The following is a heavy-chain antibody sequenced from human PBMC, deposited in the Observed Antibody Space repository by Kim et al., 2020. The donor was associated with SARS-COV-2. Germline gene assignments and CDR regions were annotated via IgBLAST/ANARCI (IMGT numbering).Heavy chain of an antibody. V-gene: IGHV3-15*01. J-gene: IGHJ4*02. D-gene: IGHD1-1*01. CDR1: GFTFSNAW. CDR2: VKSKADGGTT. Sequence: GGSLRLSCAASGFTFSNAWMRWVRQAPGKGLEWVGRVKSKADGGTTSYAAPVKGRFAIFRDDSKNTLYVQLNSLKTEDTAVYFCTAGTGTTDFDYWGQGTLVTVSS. CDR3: TAGTGTTDFDY.